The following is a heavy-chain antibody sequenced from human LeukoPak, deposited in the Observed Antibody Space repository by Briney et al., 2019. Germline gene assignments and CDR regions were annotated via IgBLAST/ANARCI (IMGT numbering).Heavy chain of an antibody. V-gene: IGHV3-21*01. CDR2: ISSSSSYI. D-gene: IGHD3-22*01. CDR3: AGPLYYYDSSGYSRSANAFDI. CDR1: GFTFSSYS. J-gene: IGHJ3*02. Sequence: GGSLRLSCAASGFTFSSYSMNWVRQAPGKGLEWVSSISSSSSYIYYADSVKGRFTISRDNAKNSLYLQMNSLRAEDTAVYYCAGPLYYYDSSGYSRSANAFDIWGQGTMVTVSS.